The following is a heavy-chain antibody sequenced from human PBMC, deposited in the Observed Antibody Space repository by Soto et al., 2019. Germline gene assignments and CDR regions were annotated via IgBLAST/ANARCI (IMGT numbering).Heavy chain of an antibody. J-gene: IGHJ4*02. CDR3: ARHFSVDHFDY. CDR1: GDSITSNSYF. V-gene: IGHV4-39*01. Sequence: SETLSLTCAVSGDSITSNSYFWAWIRQPPGKGLEWIGSIYYSGSTYHNPSLKSRVTISVDRSNNQFSLKLTSVTAADTAVYYCARHFSVDHFDYWGQGALVTVSS. CDR2: IYYSGST. D-gene: IGHD3-9*01.